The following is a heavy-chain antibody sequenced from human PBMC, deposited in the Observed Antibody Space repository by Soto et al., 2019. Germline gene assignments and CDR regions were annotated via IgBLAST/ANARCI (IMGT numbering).Heavy chain of an antibody. CDR3: ARGRQEYSGSGFDY. CDR1: GFTFGSYA. CDR2: ISYDGSNK. D-gene: IGHD6-6*01. J-gene: IGHJ4*02. V-gene: IGHV3-30-3*01. Sequence: LRLSCAASGFTFGSYAMHWVRQAPGKGLEWVAVISYDGSNKYYADSVKGRFTISRDNSKNTLYLQMNSLRAEDTAVYYCARGRQEYSGSGFDYWGQGTLVTVSS.